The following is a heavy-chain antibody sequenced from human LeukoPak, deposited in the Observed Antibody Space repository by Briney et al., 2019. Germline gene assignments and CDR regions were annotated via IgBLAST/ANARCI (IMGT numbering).Heavy chain of an antibody. CDR3: ARSRYSSSDISNWFDP. Sequence: GQSLEISCKGYGYSFTSYWISWVRQMPGKGLEWMGRIDPSDSYTNYSPSFQGHVTISADKSISTAYLQWSRLKASDTAMYYCARSRYSSSDISNWFDPWGQGTLVTVSS. CDR2: IDPSDSYT. V-gene: IGHV5-10-1*01. J-gene: IGHJ5*02. D-gene: IGHD6-13*01. CDR1: GYSFTSYW.